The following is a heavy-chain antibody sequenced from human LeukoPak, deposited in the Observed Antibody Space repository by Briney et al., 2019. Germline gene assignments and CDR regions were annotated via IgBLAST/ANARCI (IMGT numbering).Heavy chain of an antibody. Sequence: PGGSLRLSCAASGFTFSDYYMSWIRQAPGKGLEWVSYISSSGSFIYYADSVKGRFTISRDNSKNTLYLEMNSLRAEDTAVYYCAKDIGSYYDYWGQGILVTVSS. CDR1: GFTFSDYY. CDR2: ISSSGSFI. V-gene: IGHV3-11*04. D-gene: IGHD3-10*01. J-gene: IGHJ4*02. CDR3: AKDIGSYYDY.